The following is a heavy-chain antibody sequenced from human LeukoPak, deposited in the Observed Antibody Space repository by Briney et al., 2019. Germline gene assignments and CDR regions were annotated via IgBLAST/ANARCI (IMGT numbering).Heavy chain of an antibody. J-gene: IGHJ4*02. V-gene: IGHV3-23*01. D-gene: IGHD3-10*01. CDR3: GVPLAVSGEDY. CDR2: ISGSGGST. CDR1: GFTFSSYA. Sequence: PGGSLRLSCAASGFTFSSYAMSWVRQAPGKGLGWVSAISGSGGSTYYADSVKGRFTISRDNSKNTLYLQMNSLRAEDTAVYYCGVPLAVSGEDYWGQGTLVTVSS.